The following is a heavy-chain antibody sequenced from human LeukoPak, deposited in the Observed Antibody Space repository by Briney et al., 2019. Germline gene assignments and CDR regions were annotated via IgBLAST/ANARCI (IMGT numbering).Heavy chain of an antibody. D-gene: IGHD6-19*01. J-gene: IGHJ4*02. CDR1: GFTFSKYW. CDR2: IKSDGTTT. V-gene: IGHV3-74*01. Sequence: GGSLRLSCAASGFTFSKYWMHWVRQAPGKGLAWVARIKSDGTTTSDADSVKGRFTISRDNSKNTLFLQMNSLRAEDTAVYYCAKDARRTSGWYFFDYWGQGSLVTVSS. CDR3: AKDARRTSGWYFFDY.